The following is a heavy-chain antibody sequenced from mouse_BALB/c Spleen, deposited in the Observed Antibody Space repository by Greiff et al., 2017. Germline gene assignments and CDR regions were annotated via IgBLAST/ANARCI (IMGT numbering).Heavy chain of an antibody. CDR3: AREGGYAMDD. CDR1: GYAFSSSW. Sequence: QVQLQQSGPELVKPGASVKISCKASGYAFSSSWMNWVKQRPGQGLEWIGRIYPGDGDTNYNGKFKGKATLTADKSSSTAYMQLSSLTSVDSAVYFCAREGGYAMDDWGQGTSVTVSS. V-gene: IGHV1-82*01. CDR2: IYPGDGDT. J-gene: IGHJ4*01.